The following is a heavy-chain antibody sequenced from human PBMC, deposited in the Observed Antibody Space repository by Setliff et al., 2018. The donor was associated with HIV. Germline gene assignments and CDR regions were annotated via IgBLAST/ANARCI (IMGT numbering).Heavy chain of an antibody. V-gene: IGHV1-3*01. CDR3: ARGRGPSRFDY. J-gene: IGHJ4*01. CDR1: GYTFTSYA. CDR2: INAGNGNT. Sequence: ASVKVSCKASGYTFTSYAMHWVRQAPGQRLEWMGWINAGNGNTKYSQKFQSRVTITRNTSITTAYMELSSLRSEDTAIYYCARGRGPSRFDYWGQGTLVTVAS.